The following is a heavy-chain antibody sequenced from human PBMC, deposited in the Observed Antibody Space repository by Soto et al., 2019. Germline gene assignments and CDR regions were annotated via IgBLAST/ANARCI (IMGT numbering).Heavy chain of an antibody. CDR1: GGSISSYY. J-gene: IGHJ6*02. Sequence: PSETLSLTCTVSGGSISSYYWSWIRQPPGKGLEWIGYIYYSGSTNYNPSLKSRVTISVDTSKNQFSLKLSSVTAADTAVYYCARTKAARDHYYYGMDVWGQGTTVTVSS. CDR3: ARTKAARDHYYYGMDV. D-gene: IGHD6-13*01. CDR2: IYYSGST. V-gene: IGHV4-59*01.